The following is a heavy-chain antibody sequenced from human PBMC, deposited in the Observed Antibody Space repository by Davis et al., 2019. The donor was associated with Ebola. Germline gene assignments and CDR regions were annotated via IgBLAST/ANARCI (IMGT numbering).Heavy chain of an antibody. V-gene: IGHV3-23*01. J-gene: IGHJ4*02. CDR2: ISGSGGST. CDR1: GFTFSSYA. CDR3: ARDEWLVGSYFDY. D-gene: IGHD6-19*01. Sequence: GESLKISCAASGFTFSSYAMSWVRQAPGKGLEWVSAISGSGGSTYYADSVKGRFTISRDNAKNSLYLQMNSLRAEDTAVYYCARDEWLVGSYFDYWGQGTLVTVSS.